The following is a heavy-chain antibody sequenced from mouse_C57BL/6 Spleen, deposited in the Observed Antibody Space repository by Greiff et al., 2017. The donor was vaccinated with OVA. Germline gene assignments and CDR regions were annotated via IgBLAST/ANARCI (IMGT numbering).Heavy chain of an antibody. J-gene: IGHJ2*01. CDR1: GFTFSSYA. V-gene: IGHV5S21*01. Sequence: EVKLVESGEGLVKPGGSLKLSCAASGFTFSSYAMSWVRQTPEKSLEWVAYISSGGDYIYYADTVKGRFTISRDTARNTLYLQMSSLKSEDTAMYYCAREGGSSDIGYWGQGTTLTVSS. CDR3: AREGGSSDIGY. CDR2: ISSGGDYI. D-gene: IGHD1-1*01.